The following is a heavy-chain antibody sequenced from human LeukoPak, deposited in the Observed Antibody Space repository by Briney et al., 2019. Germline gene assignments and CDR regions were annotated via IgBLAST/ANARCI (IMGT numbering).Heavy chain of an antibody. CDR3: AKDTGDYYGSGSYLYYFDY. Sequence: GGSLRLSCAASGFTFSSYAMSWVRPAPGKGLEWVSAISGSGGSTYYADSVKGRFTISRDNSKNTLYLQMNSLRAEDTAVYYCAKDTGDYYGSGSYLYYFDYWGQGTLVTVSS. CDR1: GFTFSSYA. V-gene: IGHV3-23*01. J-gene: IGHJ4*02. CDR2: ISGSGGST. D-gene: IGHD3-10*01.